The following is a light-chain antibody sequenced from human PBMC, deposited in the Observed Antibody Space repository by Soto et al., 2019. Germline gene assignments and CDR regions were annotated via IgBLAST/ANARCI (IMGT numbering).Light chain of an antibody. CDR2: GAF. V-gene: IGKV3-15*01. Sequence: EIVMTQSPATLSVSPGERVTVSCRASQSVKINLAWYQQRPGQAPRLLIYGAFTRATGIPARFSGSGSGTEFTLTISNLQSEDFAVYYCQQYNNWPPITFGQGTRVEIK. CDR1: QSVKIN. J-gene: IGKJ5*01. CDR3: QQYNNWPPIT.